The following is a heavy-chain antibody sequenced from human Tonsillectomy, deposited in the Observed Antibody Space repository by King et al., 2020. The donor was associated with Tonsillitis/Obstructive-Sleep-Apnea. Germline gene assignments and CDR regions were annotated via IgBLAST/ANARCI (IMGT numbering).Heavy chain of an antibody. J-gene: IGHJ6*03. V-gene: IGHV1-3*01. CDR2: INAGNGNT. D-gene: IGHD2-2*01. CDR3: ARGGIRCSSTSCFRGYDYYYYMDV. Sequence: VQLVQSGAEVKKPGASVKVSCKASGYTFTSYAMHWVRQAPGQRLEWMGWINAGNGNTKYSQKFQGRVTITRDTSASTAYMELSSLRSEDTAVYYCARGGIRCSSTSCFRGYDYYYYMDVWGKGTTVTVSS. CDR1: GYTFTSYA.